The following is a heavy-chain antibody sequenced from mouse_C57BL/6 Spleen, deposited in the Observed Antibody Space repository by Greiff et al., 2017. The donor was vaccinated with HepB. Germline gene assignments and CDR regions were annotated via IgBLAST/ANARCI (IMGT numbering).Heavy chain of an antibody. CDR1: GYAFSSSW. D-gene: IGHD3-2*01. Sequence: QVQLQQSGPELVKPGASVKISCKASGYAFSSSWMNWVKQRPGKGLEWIGRIYPGDGDTNYNGKFKGKATLTADKSSSTAYMQLSSLTSEDSAVYFCAREGQLGYYFDYWGQGTTLTVSS. CDR3: AREGQLGYYFDY. CDR2: IYPGDGDT. V-gene: IGHV1-82*01. J-gene: IGHJ2*01.